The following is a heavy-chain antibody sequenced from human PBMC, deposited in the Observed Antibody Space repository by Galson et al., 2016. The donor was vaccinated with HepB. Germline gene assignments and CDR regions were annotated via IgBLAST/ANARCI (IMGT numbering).Heavy chain of an antibody. CDR2: IKPDGTET. V-gene: IGHV3-7*01. D-gene: IGHD5-12*01. Sequence: SLRLSCAASGFTFSYFWMSWVRQSPGKGPEWVAIIKPDGTETYYVGSVKGRFTISRDNAENSLYLQMNSLRVEDTAVYYCARVYGGYTDWYFDLWGRGTLVTVSS. J-gene: IGHJ2*01. CDR1: GFTFSYFW. CDR3: ARVYGGYTDWYFDL.